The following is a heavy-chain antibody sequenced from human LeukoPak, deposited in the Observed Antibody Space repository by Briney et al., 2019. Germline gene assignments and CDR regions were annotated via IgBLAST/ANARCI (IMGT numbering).Heavy chain of an antibody. Sequence: GASVKVSCKASGYSFTSFGISWVRQAPGQGLEWMGWISPYNGNTNYPGKLQGRVTMTADTSTSTAYMELRSLRSDDTAVYYCARSRSGSGSYYYSFDYWGQGALVTVSS. CDR3: ARSRSGSGSYYYSFDY. D-gene: IGHD3-10*01. V-gene: IGHV1-18*01. J-gene: IGHJ4*02. CDR2: ISPYNGNT. CDR1: GYSFTSFG.